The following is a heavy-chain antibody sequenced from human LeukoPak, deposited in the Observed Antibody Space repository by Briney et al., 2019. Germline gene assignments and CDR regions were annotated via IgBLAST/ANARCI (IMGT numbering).Heavy chain of an antibody. J-gene: IGHJ4*02. D-gene: IGHD4-17*01. CDR2: ISGSDGNT. CDR1: GFTFSSYA. V-gene: IGHV3-23*01. CDR3: AKDSSVPYGITD. Sequence: GGSLILSCAASGFTFSSYAMSWVRQAPGKGLEWVSAISGSDGNTFYADSVKGRFTISRDNSKNTLSLQMNSLRAEDTALYYCAKDSSVPYGITDWGQGTLVTVSS.